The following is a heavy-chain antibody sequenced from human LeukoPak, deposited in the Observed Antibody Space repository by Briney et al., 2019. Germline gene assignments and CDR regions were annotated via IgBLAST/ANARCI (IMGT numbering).Heavy chain of an antibody. CDR1: GGSPEGLY. D-gene: IGHD3-22*01. CDR2: VFHTGVT. V-gene: IGHV4-59*11. CDR3: TRGGGSGYYFGIPRYYFDA. J-gene: IGHJ4*02. Sequence: SETLSLTCTVSGGSPEGLYWSWIRQSPEKGLEWIGNVFHTGVTSYNLSLKSRVTISVDTSRNQFSLTTTSMTAADTAIYYCTRGGGSGYYFGIPRYYFDAWGQGVLVTVSS.